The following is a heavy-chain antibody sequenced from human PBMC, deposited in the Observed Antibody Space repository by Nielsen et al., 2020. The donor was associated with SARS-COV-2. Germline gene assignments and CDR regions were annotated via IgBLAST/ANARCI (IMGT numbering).Heavy chain of an antibody. V-gene: IGHV3-15*05. CDR2: IKSKTDGGTT. CDR1: GFTFSNAW. Sequence: GGSLRLSCAASGFTFSNAWMSWVRQAPGKGLEWVGRIKSKTDGGTTDYAAPVKGRLTISRDDSKNTAYLQMSSLKTEDTALYYCSSPTVAYWGQGTLVTVSS. D-gene: IGHD4-23*01. CDR3: SSPTVAY. J-gene: IGHJ4*02.